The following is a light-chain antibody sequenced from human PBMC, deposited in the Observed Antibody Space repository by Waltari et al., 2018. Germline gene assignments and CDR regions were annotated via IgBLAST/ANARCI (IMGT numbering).Light chain of an antibody. J-gene: IGLJ3*02. CDR1: TGDVSSAPY. Sequence: QAVVTQEPSLPVSPGGTVTLTCGSSTGDVSSAPYPYWFQQKPGQAPRTLIYDTNNRYSWTPARFSGSLLGGQAALTLSGAQPEDEADYYCLLYYNGAWVFGGGTKLTVL. CDR3: LLYYNGAWV. V-gene: IGLV7-46*01. CDR2: DTN.